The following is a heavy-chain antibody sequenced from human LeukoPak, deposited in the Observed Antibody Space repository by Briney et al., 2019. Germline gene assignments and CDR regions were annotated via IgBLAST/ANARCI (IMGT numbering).Heavy chain of an antibody. CDR3: ARVTYDYVWGSSPGSFDY. D-gene: IGHD3-16*01. CDR2: IYYSGST. CDR1: GGSVSSGSYY. J-gene: IGHJ4*02. V-gene: IGHV4-61*01. Sequence: SETLSLTCTVSGGSVSSGSYYWSWIRQPPGEGLEWIGYIYYSGSTNYNPSLKSRVTISVDTSKNQFSLKLSSVTAADTAVYYCARVTYDYVWGSSPGSFDYWGQGTLVTVSS.